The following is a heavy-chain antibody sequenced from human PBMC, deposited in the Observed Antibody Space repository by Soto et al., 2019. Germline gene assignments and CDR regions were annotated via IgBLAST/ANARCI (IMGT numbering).Heavy chain of an antibody. J-gene: IGHJ4*02. V-gene: IGHV3-9*01. CDR1: GFTFDDYG. D-gene: IGHD6-19*01. CDR3: AKSNNTGWFYFDY. CDR2: ISWNSGSI. Sequence: EVQLLESGGGLVQPGGSLRLSCAASGFTFDDYGMHWVRQGPGKGLEWVSGISWNSGSIGYAEFAKGRFTISRDNARNSLYLQMNSLRAEDTAFYFCAKSNNTGWFYFDYWGQGTLVTVSS.